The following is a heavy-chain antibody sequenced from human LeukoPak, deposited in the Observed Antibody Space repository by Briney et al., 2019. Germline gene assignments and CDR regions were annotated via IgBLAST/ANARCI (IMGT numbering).Heavy chain of an antibody. CDR2: IYSSRGT. CDR3: ARHEAAEYAFDI. CDR1: GGSIRSSSYY. J-gene: IGHJ3*02. D-gene: IGHD6-13*01. V-gene: IGHV4-39*01. Sequence: SETLSLICTVSGGSIRSSSYYWGCIRQPPGKGLEWIGSIYSSRGTYYNPSLKSRVTISVDTSKNQLSLKLTSVTAADTAVYYCARHEAAEYAFDIWGQGTMVTVSS.